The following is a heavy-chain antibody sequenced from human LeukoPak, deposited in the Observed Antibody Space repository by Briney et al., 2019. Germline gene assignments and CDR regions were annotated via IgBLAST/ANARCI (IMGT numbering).Heavy chain of an antibody. J-gene: IGHJ4*02. D-gene: IGHD3-10*01. CDR3: ARDWHTVVRGVIRDY. CDR1: GYTFTGYY. CDR2: INPNSGGT. Sequence: ASVKVSCKASGYTFTGYYMHWVRQAPGQGLEWMGWINPNSGGTNYAQKFQGRVTMTRDTSISTAYMELSRLRSDDTAVYYCARDWHTVVRGVIRDYWGQGTLVTVSS. V-gene: IGHV1-2*02.